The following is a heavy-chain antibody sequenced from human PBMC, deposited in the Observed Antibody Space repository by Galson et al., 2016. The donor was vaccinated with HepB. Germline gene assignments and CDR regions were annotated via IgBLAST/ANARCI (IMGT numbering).Heavy chain of an antibody. V-gene: IGHV1-18*01. Sequence: SVKVSCKASGYTFSSYGISSVRQAHGQGLEWMGWINPYNGNTNYAQNVQGRITMTTDTSTSTAHMELRSLRSDDTAMYFCVRDRDTLIRVLEWSYPKKNLDVWGQGTTVIVSS. CDR2: INPYNGNT. CDR1: GYTFSSYG. J-gene: IGHJ6*02. D-gene: IGHD3-3*01. CDR3: VRDRDTLIRVLEWSYPKKNLDV.